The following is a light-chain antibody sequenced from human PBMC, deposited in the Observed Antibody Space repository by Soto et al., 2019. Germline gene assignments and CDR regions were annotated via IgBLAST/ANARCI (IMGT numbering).Light chain of an antibody. CDR1: DDITNY. CDR2: DAS. V-gene: IGKV1-39*01. Sequence: DIEMTQSPSTLSASVGDRVTVSCPASDDITNYLAWYQQKAGKAPKLLIYDASTLYSGVPSRVSGRGSGTDFTLTINTLQPEDIETYYCQQSSSTPLTFGGGTKVDIK. CDR3: QQSSSTPLT. J-gene: IGKJ4*01.